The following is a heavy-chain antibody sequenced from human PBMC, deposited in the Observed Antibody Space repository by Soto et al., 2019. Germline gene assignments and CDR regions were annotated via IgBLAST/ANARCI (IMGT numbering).Heavy chain of an antibody. J-gene: IGHJ4*02. D-gene: IGHD3-16*01. Sequence: QVQLQESGPGLVKPSETLSLTCTVSGGSISSYYWSWIRQPPGKGLEWIGYIYYSGSTNYNPSLKSGATISVDTPKTQSSRKRGSGAGAATAVYYCGKKGRWGGRGGQIDYWGQGTLVTVSS. CDR2: IYYSGST. CDR3: GKKGRWGGRGGQIDY. V-gene: IGHV4-59*01. CDR1: GGSISSYY.